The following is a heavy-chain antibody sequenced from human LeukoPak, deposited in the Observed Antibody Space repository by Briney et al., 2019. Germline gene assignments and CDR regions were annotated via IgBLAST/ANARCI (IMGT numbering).Heavy chain of an antibody. V-gene: IGHV4-59*12. CDR1: GGSISSYY. CDR2: IYYSGST. J-gene: IGHJ3*02. CDR3: AFLYSNYDAFDI. D-gene: IGHD4-11*01. Sequence: TSETLSLTCTVSGGSISSYYWSWIRQPPGKGLEWIGYIYYSGSTNYNPSLKSRVTISVDTSKNQFSLKLSSVTAADTAVYYCAFLYSNYDAFDIWGQGTMVTVSS.